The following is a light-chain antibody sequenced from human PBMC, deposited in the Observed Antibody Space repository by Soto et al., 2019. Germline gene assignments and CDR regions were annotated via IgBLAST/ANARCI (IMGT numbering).Light chain of an antibody. CDR3: QSYDSSLGGSYV. Sequence: QSVLTQPPSVSGAPGQRVTISCTGSSLNIGAGYDVHWYQQLPGTAPKLLIYGNSNRPSGVPDRFSGSKSGTSASLAITGLQAEDEADYYCQSYDSSLGGSYVVRTGTKVTVL. CDR1: SLNIGAGYD. CDR2: GNS. J-gene: IGLJ1*01. V-gene: IGLV1-40*01.